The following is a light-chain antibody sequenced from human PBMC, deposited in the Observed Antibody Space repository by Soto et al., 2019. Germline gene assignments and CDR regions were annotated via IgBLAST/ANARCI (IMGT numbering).Light chain of an antibody. J-gene: IGKJ5*01. CDR3: QQYNSYRIT. V-gene: IGKV1-5*01. CDR1: HSISSR. CDR2: DAS. Sequence: DIQMTQSPSTLSASVGDRVTITCRASHSISSRLAWYQQKPGKAPKLLIYDASSLESGVPSRFSGSGSGTEFTLTIRSLQPDDFATYYGQQYNSYRITFGQGTRLEIK.